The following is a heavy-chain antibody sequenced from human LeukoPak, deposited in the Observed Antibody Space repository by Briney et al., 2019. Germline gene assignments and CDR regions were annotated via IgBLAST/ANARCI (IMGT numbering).Heavy chain of an antibody. V-gene: IGHV3-30*02. CDR2: IRYDGSNK. CDR1: GFTFSTYG. CDR3: AKDRSGSYSQGLDY. D-gene: IGHD1-26*01. Sequence: GGSLRLSCAASGFTFSTYGMHWVRQAPGKGLEWVAFIRYDGSNKYYADSVKGRFTISRDNSKNTLYLQMNSLRAEDTAVYHCAKDRSGSYSQGLDYWGQGTLVTVSS. J-gene: IGHJ4*02.